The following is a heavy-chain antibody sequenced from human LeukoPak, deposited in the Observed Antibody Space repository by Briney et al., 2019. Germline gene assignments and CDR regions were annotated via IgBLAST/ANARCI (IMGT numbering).Heavy chain of an antibody. CDR3: ARDKGPDAAGPFDY. Sequence: ASVKVSCKASGGTFSSYAISWVRQAPGQGLEWMGGIIPIFGTANYARKFQGRVTITADESTSTAYMELSSLRSEDTAVYYCARDKGPDAAGPFDYWGQGTLVTVSS. CDR1: GGTFSSYA. V-gene: IGHV1-69*13. J-gene: IGHJ4*02. CDR2: IIPIFGTA. D-gene: IGHD6-19*01.